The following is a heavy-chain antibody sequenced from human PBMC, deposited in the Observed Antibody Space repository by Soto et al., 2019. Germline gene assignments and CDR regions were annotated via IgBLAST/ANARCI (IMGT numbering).Heavy chain of an antibody. CDR2: IYYSGRT. Sequence: QVQLQESGPGLVKPSETLSLTCTVSGGSISSYYWSWIRQPPRKGLEWIGYIYYSGRTQYNPSLKCRVTISVNTSKNQFSRKLSSVTAADTAVYYCARHSGSYYRMYNWFDPCGQGTLGTVSS. D-gene: IGHD3-10*01. J-gene: IGHJ5*02. CDR1: GGSISSYY. CDR3: ARHSGSYYRMYNWFDP. V-gene: IGHV4-59*08.